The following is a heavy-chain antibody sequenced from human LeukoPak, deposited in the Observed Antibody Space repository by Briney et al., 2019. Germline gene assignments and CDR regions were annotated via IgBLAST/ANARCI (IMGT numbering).Heavy chain of an antibody. J-gene: IGHJ4*02. CDR2: IYYSGST. D-gene: IGHD6-19*01. CDR1: GGSISSYY. Sequence: PSETLSLTCTVSGGSISSYYWNWIRQPPGKGLEFIGYIYYSGSTTYNPSLKSRVTILVDTSKNQFSLKLISVTAADTAVYYCARRGYSSGWYYFDYWGQGTLVTVSS. V-gene: IGHV4-59*08. CDR3: ARRGYSSGWYYFDY.